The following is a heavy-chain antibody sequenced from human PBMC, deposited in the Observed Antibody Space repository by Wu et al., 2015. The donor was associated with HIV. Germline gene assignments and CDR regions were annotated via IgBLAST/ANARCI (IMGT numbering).Heavy chain of an antibody. D-gene: IGHD3-9*01. Sequence: VQLVQSGGEVKKPGASVRVACKSSGYVFTDFGIHWVRQAPGEGLEWMGWISAQNGNTKYSQKFQDRVMMTTETSSRTAYMELRSLRSDDSAVYFCARGHYFDTSSSPMYWGPGTRVIVSS. CDR3: ARGHYFDTSSSPMY. CDR2: ISAQNGNT. J-gene: IGHJ4*02. CDR1: GYVFTDFG. V-gene: IGHV1-18*01.